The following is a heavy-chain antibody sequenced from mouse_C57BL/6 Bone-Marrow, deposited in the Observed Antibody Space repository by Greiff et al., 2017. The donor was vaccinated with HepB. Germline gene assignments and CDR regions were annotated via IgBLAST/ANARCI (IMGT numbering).Heavy chain of an antibody. J-gene: IGHJ4*01. CDR3: AVMITTTVYYYAMDY. D-gene: IGHD2-4*01. V-gene: IGHV1-19*01. Sequence: VQLQQSGPVLVKPGASVKMSCKASGYTFTDYYMNWVKQSHGKSLEWIGVINPYNGGTSYNQKFKGKATLTVDKSSSTAYMELNSLTSEDSAVYYCAVMITTTVYYYAMDYWGQGTSVTVSS. CDR1: GYTFTDYY. CDR2: INPYNGGT.